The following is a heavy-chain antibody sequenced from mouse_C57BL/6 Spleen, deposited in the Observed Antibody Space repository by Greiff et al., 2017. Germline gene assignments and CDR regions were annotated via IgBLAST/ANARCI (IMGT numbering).Heavy chain of an antibody. J-gene: IGHJ1*03. CDR2: IDPETGGT. CDR3: TRERDDYDVGYFDV. V-gene: IGHV1-15*01. Sequence: VKVVESGAELVRPGASVTLSCKASGYTFTDYEMHWVKQTPVHGLEWIGAIDPETGGTAYNQKFKGKAILTADKSSSTAYMELRSLTSEDSAVYYCTRERDDYDVGYFDVWGTGTTVTVSS. CDR1: GYTFTDYE. D-gene: IGHD2-4*01.